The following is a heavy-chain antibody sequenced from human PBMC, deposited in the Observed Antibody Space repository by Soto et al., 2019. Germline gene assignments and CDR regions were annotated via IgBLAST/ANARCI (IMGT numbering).Heavy chain of an antibody. J-gene: IGHJ4*02. V-gene: IGHV5-51*01. Sequence: GESLKISCKGSGYSFTSYWIGWVRQMPGKGLEWMGIIYPGESDTRYSPSFQGQVTISADKSIRTAYLQWSSLKASDTAMYFCAIQVPLLGYCESTSCHYDYWGQGTLVTVSS. D-gene: IGHD2-2*01. CDR3: AIQVPLLGYCESTSCHYDY. CDR1: GYSFTSYW. CDR2: IYPGESDT.